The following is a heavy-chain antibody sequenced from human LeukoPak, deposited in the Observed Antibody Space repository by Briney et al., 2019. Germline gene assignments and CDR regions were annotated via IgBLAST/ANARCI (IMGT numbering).Heavy chain of an antibody. D-gene: IGHD4-17*01. CDR1: GFTFSSYS. V-gene: IGHV3-48*01. J-gene: IGHJ4*02. CDR2: ISSSSSTI. CDR3: ARESTVTHGY. Sequence: GGSLRLSCAASGFTFSSYSMNWVRQAPGKGLEWVSYISSSSSTIYYADSVKGRFTISRDNAKNSLYLQMNSLRAEDTAVYYCARESTVTHGYWGQGTLVTVSS.